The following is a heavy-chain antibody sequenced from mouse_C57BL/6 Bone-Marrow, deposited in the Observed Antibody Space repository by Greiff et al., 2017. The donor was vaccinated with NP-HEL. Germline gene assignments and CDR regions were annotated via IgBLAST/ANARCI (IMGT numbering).Heavy chain of an antibody. V-gene: IGHV1-69*01. CDR1: GYTFTSYW. CDR2: IDPSDSYT. D-gene: IGHD1-1*01. Sequence: QVQLKQPGAELVMPGASVKLSCKASGYTFTSYWMHWVKQRPGQGLEWIGKIDPSDSYTNYNQKFKGKSTLTVDKSSSTAYMQLSSLTSEDSAVYYCASRDYGSSYFDVWGTGTTVTVSS. CDR3: ASRDYGSSYFDV. J-gene: IGHJ1*03.